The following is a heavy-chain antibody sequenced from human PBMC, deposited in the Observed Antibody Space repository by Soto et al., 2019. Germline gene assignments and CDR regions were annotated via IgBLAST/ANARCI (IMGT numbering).Heavy chain of an antibody. CDR1: GGTFSSYA. CDR3: ARTTVNPYGMDV. J-gene: IGHJ6*02. Sequence: QVQLVQSGAEVKKPGSSVKVSCKASGGTFSSYAISWVRQAPGQGLEWMGGIIPIFGTANYAPKFQGRVTITADESTSTAYMEPSSLRSEDTAVYYGARTTVNPYGMDVWGQGTTVTVS. CDR2: IIPIFGTA. V-gene: IGHV1-69*12. D-gene: IGHD4-17*01.